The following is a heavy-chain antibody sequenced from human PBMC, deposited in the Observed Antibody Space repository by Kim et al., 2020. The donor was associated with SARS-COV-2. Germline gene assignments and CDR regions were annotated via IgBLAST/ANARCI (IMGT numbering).Heavy chain of an antibody. J-gene: IGHJ4*02. D-gene: IGHD6-13*01. CDR2: IYSSGIT. V-gene: IGHV4-28*01. CDR3: ASLPGVAAAGHDY. Sequence: SETMSLTCVVSDYSISSNNWWGWVRQPPGKGLEWIGYIYSSGITYYSPSLKSRVTMSIDMSKNQVSLRLSSVTAVDTAVYYCASLPGVAAAGHDYWGQGTLVTVSS. CDR1: DYSISSNNW.